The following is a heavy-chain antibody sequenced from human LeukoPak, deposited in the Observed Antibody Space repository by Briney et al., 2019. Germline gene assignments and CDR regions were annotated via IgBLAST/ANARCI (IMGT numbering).Heavy chain of an antibody. Sequence: SETLSLTCTVSGGSISSSSYYWGWIRQPPGKGLEWIGSIYYSGSTYYNPSLKSRVTISVDTSKNQFSLKLSSVTAADTAVYYCAREPAYYDILTGYSKGYYFDYWGQGTLVTVSS. CDR2: IYYSGST. J-gene: IGHJ4*02. D-gene: IGHD3-9*01. CDR3: AREPAYYDILTGYSKGYYFDY. V-gene: IGHV4-39*02. CDR1: GGSISSSSYY.